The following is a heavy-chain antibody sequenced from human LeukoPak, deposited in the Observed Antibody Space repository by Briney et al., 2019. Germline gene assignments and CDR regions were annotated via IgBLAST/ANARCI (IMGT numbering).Heavy chain of an antibody. CDR2: IYTSGNT. CDR3: ARETIDCSGGSCYSRFDY. D-gene: IGHD2-15*01. CDR1: GGSISSGSYY. Sequence: SETLSLTCTVSGGSISSGSYYWSWIRQPAGKGLEWIGRIYTSGNTNYNPSLKSRVTISVDTSKNQFSLRLISVTAADTAVYYCARETIDCSGGSCYSRFDYWGQGTLVTVSS. V-gene: IGHV4-61*02. J-gene: IGHJ4*02.